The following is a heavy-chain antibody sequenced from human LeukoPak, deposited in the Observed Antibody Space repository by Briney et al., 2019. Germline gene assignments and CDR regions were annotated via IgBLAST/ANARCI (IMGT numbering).Heavy chain of an antibody. CDR2: IWYDGSNK. D-gene: IGHD1-26*01. CDR3: AKDNVAATGRYFDY. Sequence: GGSLRLSCAASGFTFSSYGMHWVRQAPGKGLEWVAVIWYDGSNKYYADSVKGRFTISRDNSKNTLFLQMHSLRAEDMAVYYCAKDNVAATGRYFDYWGQGTLVTVSS. J-gene: IGHJ4*02. CDR1: GFTFSSYG. V-gene: IGHV3-30*02.